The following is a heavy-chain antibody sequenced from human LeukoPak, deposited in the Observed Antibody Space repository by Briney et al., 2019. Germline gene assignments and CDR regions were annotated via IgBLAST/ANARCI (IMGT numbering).Heavy chain of an antibody. CDR3: ARGLHEIEAFDY. J-gene: IGHJ4*02. CDR2: ISTYNGDT. Sequence: ASVKVSCKASGYTFTSYGISWVRQAPGQGLEWMGWISTYNGDTNYAQKLQGRVTMTTDTSTSTAYMELRSLRSDDTAVYYCARGLHEIEAFDYWGQGTLVTVSS. V-gene: IGHV1-18*01. CDR1: GYTFTSYG. D-gene: IGHD3-22*01.